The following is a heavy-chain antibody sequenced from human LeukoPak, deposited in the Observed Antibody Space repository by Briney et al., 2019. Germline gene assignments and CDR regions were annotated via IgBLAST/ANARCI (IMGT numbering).Heavy chain of an antibody. Sequence: SVKVSCKASGFTFTISAMQWVRQARGQRLEWIGWIVVGSGNTNYAQKFQERVTITRDMSTSTAYMELTSLRSEDTAVYYCAADLNYYDSSGSGDYWGQGTLVTVSS. CDR2: IVVGSGNT. CDR1: GFTFTISA. J-gene: IGHJ4*02. V-gene: IGHV1-58*02. D-gene: IGHD3-22*01. CDR3: AADLNYYDSSGSGDY.